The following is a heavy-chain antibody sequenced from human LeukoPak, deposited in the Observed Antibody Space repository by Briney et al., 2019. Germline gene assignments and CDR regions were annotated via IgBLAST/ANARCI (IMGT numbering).Heavy chain of an antibody. Sequence: VASVKVSCKPSGYTFTTYAIHWVRQAPGDRLEWMGCFNVGHGNTEYSERFQGRVTITTDASATTHFMELSSLRSEDAAVYYCASQYYYGPTGYYGGFDYWGQGTPVTVSS. D-gene: IGHD3-22*01. CDR2: FNVGHGNT. CDR3: ASQYYYGPTGYYGGFDY. J-gene: IGHJ4*02. CDR1: GYTFTTYA. V-gene: IGHV1-3*01.